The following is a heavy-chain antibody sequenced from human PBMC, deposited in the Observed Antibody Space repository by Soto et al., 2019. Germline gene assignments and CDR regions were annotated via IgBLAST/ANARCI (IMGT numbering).Heavy chain of an antibody. CDR2: IWHDGSKR. Sequence: QVQLVESGGDMVQPGRSLRLSCETSGFDFGTFDMYWVRQAPGKGLEWVAVIWHDGSKRYYGDSVKGRVTISRDNSKSSVYLQLSNLRVEDTAVYYCARPLRPDMAVGALGVWGQGTMVTVSS. J-gene: IGHJ3*01. V-gene: IGHV3-33*03. CDR1: GFDFGTFD. D-gene: IGHD5-18*01. CDR3: ARPLRPDMAVGALGV.